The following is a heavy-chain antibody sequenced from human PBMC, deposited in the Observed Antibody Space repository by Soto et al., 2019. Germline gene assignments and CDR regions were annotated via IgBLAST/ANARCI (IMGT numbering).Heavy chain of an antibody. CDR3: TRRHCSGGGCYSDFDF. J-gene: IGHJ4*02. Sequence: EVQLVESGGGLVQPGGSLKLSCAASGFTLSGFDLHWVRQASGEGLEWIGRIKTKVESYATEYAASVKGRFSISRDDSKHTAYLEMNSLETEDTAIYYCTRRHCSGGGCYSDFDFWGQGSLVTVSS. V-gene: IGHV3-73*01. D-gene: IGHD2-15*01. CDR1: GFTLSGFD. CDR2: IKTKVESYAT.